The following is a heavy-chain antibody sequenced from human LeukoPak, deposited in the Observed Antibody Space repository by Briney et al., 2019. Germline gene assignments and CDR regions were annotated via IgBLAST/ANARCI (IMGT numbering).Heavy chain of an antibody. CDR2: IIPIFGTA. Sequence: GASVKVSCKASGGTFSSYAISWVRQAPGQGLEWMGGIIPIFGTANYAQKFQGRVTITADESTSTAYMELSSLRSEDTAVYYCAKSGAAMIVVEYYYGMDVLGQGTTVTVSS. CDR1: GGTFSSYA. D-gene: IGHD3-22*01. V-gene: IGHV1-69*13. CDR3: AKSGAAMIVVEYYYGMDV. J-gene: IGHJ6*02.